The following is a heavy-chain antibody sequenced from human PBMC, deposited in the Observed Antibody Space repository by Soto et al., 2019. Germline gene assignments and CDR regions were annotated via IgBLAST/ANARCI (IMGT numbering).Heavy chain of an antibody. CDR2: IYHGGST. CDR1: SGSISSSNW. V-gene: IGHV4-4*02. Sequence: SETLSLTCAVSSGSISSSNWWSWARQPPGKGLEWIGEIYHGGSTNYNPSLKSRVTISVDKSKNQFSLKLSSVTAADTAVYYCARGRASATVTIFDYWGQGTLVTVS. CDR3: ARGRASATVTIFDY. D-gene: IGHD4-17*01. J-gene: IGHJ4*02.